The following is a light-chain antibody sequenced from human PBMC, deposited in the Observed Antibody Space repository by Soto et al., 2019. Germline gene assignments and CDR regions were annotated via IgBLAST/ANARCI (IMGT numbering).Light chain of an antibody. V-gene: IGKV1-39*01. CDR1: QSISNY. Sequence: DIQMTQSPSSLSACVEDRVIGSCLTSQSISNYLNWYQHKPGKAPKVLISAASNLQSGVPSRFSGSGSGTVFTLTISSLQPEDFATYFCQQSYTLSPLTFGGGTKVDI. J-gene: IGKJ4*01. CDR2: AAS. CDR3: QQSYTLSPLT.